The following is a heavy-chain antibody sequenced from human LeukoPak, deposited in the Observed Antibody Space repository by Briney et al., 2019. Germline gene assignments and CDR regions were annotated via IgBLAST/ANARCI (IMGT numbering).Heavy chain of an antibody. CDR3: ARDQYSSSGDPSWYYGMDV. D-gene: IGHD6-13*01. V-gene: IGHV3-11*01. CDR2: ISSSGSTI. J-gene: IGHJ6*02. Sequence: GGSLRLSCAASGFTFSDYYMSWIRQAPGKGLEWVSYISSSGSTIYYADSVKGRFTISRDNAKNSLYLQMNSLRAEDTAVYYCARDQYSSSGDPSWYYGMDVWGQGTTVTVSS. CDR1: GFTFSDYY.